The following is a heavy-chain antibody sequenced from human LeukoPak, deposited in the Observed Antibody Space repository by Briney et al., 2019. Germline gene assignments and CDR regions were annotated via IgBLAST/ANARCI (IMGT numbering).Heavy chain of an antibody. V-gene: IGHV3-30*03. CDR2: ISYDGSNK. CDR1: GFTFSSYG. J-gene: IGHJ4*02. D-gene: IGHD1-26*01. Sequence: PGGSLRLSCAASGFTFSSYGMHWVRQAPGKGLEGVAVISYDGSNKYYADSVKGRFTISRDNSKNTLYLQMNSLRAEDTAVYYCARDTYGGLLVLGDFDYWGQGTLVTVSS. CDR3: ARDTYGGLLVLGDFDY.